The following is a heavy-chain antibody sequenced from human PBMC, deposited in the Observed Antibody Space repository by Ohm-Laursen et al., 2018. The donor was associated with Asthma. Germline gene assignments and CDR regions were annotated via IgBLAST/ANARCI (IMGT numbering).Heavy chain of an antibody. D-gene: IGHD3-22*01. V-gene: IGHV3-9*01. J-gene: IGHJ4*02. Sequence: SLRLSCAASGFTFDDYAMHWVRQAPGKGLEWVSGISWNSGSIGYADSVKGRFTISRDNAKNSLYLQMNSLRAEDTALYYCAKDMDYYDSSGYYYFDYWGQGTLVTVSS. CDR3: AKDMDYYDSSGYYYFDY. CDR2: ISWNSGSI. CDR1: GFTFDDYA.